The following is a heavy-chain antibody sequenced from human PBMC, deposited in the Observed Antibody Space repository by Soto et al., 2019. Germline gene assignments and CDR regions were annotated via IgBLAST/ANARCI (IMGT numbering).Heavy chain of an antibody. CDR1: GGSISSYY. CDR2: IYYSGST. V-gene: IGHV4-59*01. Sequence: SETLSLTCTVSGGSISSYYWSWIRQPPGKGLEWIGYIYYSGSTNYNPSLKSRVTISVDTSKNQFSLKLSSVTAADTAVYYCARYSYGYKSGSFDYWGQGTLVTVSS. D-gene: IGHD5-18*01. J-gene: IGHJ4*02. CDR3: ARYSYGYKSGSFDY.